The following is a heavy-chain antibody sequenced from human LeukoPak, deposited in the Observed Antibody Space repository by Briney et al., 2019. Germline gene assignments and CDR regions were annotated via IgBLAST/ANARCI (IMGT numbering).Heavy chain of an antibody. CDR2: ISSRIRTI. J-gene: IGHJ4*02. CDR3: ARDTWNSHYYFAH. Sequence: GGSLRLSCAVSGFNFNDYYMAGIRQAPGKGLECVSYISSRIRTIYYADSVKGWFTISRDKAKSSLYLQMNSLRVEDTAVYYCARDTWNSHYYFAHWGQGILVTVSS. CDR1: GFNFNDYY. V-gene: IGHV3-11*01. D-gene: IGHD2/OR15-2a*01.